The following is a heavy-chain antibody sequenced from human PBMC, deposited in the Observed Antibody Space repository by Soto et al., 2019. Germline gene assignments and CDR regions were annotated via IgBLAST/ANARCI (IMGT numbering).Heavy chain of an antibody. CDR2: IYYTGST. Sequence: PSETLSLTCTVSGDSISTFYWSWIRQPPGKGLEWIGYIYYTGSTNYNPSPKSRVTMSVDTSKKQFSLKLTSVNAADTAVYYCARQRGNYFDYWGQGSLVTVSS. D-gene: IGHD3-10*01. J-gene: IGHJ4*02. V-gene: IGHV4-59*01. CDR3: ARQRGNYFDY. CDR1: GDSISTFY.